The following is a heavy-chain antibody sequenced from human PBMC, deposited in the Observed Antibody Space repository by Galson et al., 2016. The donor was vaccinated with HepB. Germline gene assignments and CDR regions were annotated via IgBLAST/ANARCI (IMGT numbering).Heavy chain of an antibody. CDR3: ARGQGENRLNMVRGRRTEDYQYKCMDV. V-gene: IGHV4-34*01. CDR2: IDHRGYT. D-gene: IGHD3-10*01. Sequence: SETLSLTCDVSGGSFSGDYWSWIRQPPGKGLEWIGEIDHRGYTNYNPSLESRVAISVDTSKNQFSLRLTSVSAADTALYYCARGQGENRLNMVRGRRTEDYQYKCMDVWGQGTTVTVSS. CDR1: GGSFSGDY. J-gene: IGHJ6*02.